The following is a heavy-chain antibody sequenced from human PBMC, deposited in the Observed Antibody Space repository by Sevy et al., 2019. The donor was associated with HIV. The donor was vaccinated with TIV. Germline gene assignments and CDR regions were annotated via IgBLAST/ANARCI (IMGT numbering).Heavy chain of an antibody. Sequence: GGYLRLFCAASGFTFSSYSMNWVRQAPGKGLEWVSYISSSSSTIYYADSVKGGFTISRDTAKNALYLQMNSLRDEYTAVCYCVRESVVGGSYRAWGQGTLVTVSS. CDR1: GFTFSSYS. CDR2: ISSSSSTI. CDR3: VRESVVGGSYRA. V-gene: IGHV3-48*02. D-gene: IGHD3-16*02. J-gene: IGHJ5*02.